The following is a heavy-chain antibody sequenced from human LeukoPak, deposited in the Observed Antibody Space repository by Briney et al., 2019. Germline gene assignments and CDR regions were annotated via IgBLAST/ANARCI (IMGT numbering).Heavy chain of an antibody. D-gene: IGHD3-22*01. J-gene: IGHJ4*02. CDR3: ASPYDSSGYYFSPLGY. CDR1: GFTFSSYG. Sequence: GRSLRLFCAASGFTFSSYGMHWVRQAPGKGLEWVAVISYDGSNKYYADSVKGRFTISRDNSKNTLYLQMNSLRAEDTAVYYCASPYDSSGYYFSPLGYWGQGTLVTVSS. V-gene: IGHV3-30*03. CDR2: ISYDGSNK.